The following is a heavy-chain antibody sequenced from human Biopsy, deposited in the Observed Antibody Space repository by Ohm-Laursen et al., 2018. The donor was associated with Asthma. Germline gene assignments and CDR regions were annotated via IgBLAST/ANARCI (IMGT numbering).Heavy chain of an antibody. Sequence: TLSLTCAVYGGSFSGHYWTWIRQPPGKGLEWIGEIIHSVNTNYNPSLNSRVTMSVDTPKNQFSLKLTSVTVADTAVYYCARGGYCSGGDCYLRRPSYPVSYFDLWGRGTLVTVSS. J-gene: IGHJ2*01. CDR2: IIHSVNT. V-gene: IGHV4-34*01. CDR1: GGSFSGHY. D-gene: IGHD2-15*01. CDR3: ARGGYCSGGDCYLRRPSYPVSYFDL.